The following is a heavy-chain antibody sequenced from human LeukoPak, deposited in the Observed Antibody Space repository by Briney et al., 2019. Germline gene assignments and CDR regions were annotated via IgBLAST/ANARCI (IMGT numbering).Heavy chain of an antibody. V-gene: IGHV6-1*01. D-gene: IGHD3-10*01. CDR3: ARDWLGITMVRGGMDV. CDR1: GDSVSSNSAA. Sequence: QTLSLTCAISGDSVSSNSAAWNWIRQSPSRGLEWLGRTYYRSMWYNDYAVSVKSRITINPDTSKNQFSLQLNSVTPEDTAVYYCARDWLGITMVRGGMDVWGKGTTVTISS. J-gene: IGHJ6*03. CDR2: TYYRSMWYN.